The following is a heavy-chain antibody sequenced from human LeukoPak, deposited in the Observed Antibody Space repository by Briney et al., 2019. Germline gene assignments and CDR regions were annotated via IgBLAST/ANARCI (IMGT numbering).Heavy chain of an antibody. CDR2: INSDGSST. D-gene: IGHD6-13*01. Sequence: PGGSLRLSCAASGFTFSSYWMHWVRQAPGKGLVWVSRINSDGSSTSYADSVRGRFSISRDNAKNTLYLQMNSLRAEDTAVYYCARAKTGYSSSWFFDYWGQGTLVTVSS. CDR3: ARAKTGYSSSWFFDY. V-gene: IGHV3-74*01. J-gene: IGHJ4*02. CDR1: GFTFSSYW.